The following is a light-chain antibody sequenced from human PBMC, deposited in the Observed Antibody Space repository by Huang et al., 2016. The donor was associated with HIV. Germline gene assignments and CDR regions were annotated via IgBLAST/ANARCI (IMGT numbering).Light chain of an antibody. CDR2: ASA. Sequence: DIQMTQSPSSLSASVGDRVTITCRASQSINSYVNWYRQKPGRASKLLIYASASLQSGVTARFSGSGSGTDFNLTISILYPEDSATYFCQQSYNAPWTFGQGTKVEIK. CDR1: QSINSY. J-gene: IGKJ1*01. V-gene: IGKV1-39*01. CDR3: QQSYNAPWT.